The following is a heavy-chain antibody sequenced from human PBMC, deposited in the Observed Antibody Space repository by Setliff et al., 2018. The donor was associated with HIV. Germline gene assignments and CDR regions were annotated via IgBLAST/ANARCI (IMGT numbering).Heavy chain of an antibody. CDR1: GGSFSGYY. CDR2: INHSGST. Sequence: SETLSLTCAVYGGSFSGYYWSWIRQPPGKGLEWIGEINHSGSTNCNPSLKSRVTISVDTSKNQFSLKLSSVTAADQAVYYCARGGSDPYYSGSSGPYPPGYWVQGTLVTVSS. D-gene: IGHD3-22*01. V-gene: IGHV4-34*01. J-gene: IGHJ4*02. CDR3: ARGGSDPYYSGSSGPYPPGY.